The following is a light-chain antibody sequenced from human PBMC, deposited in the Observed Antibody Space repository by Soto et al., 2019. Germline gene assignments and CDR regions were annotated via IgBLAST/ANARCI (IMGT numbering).Light chain of an antibody. CDR3: SSYTTSTTLSVV. Sequence: QSVLTQPASVSGSPGQSITISCTGTSSDVGAYNYVSWYQQHPGKAPKLMIYGVTNRPSGVSNRFSGSKSGNMASLTISGLQAEDEADYYCSSYTTSTTLSVVFGGGTQLTVL. CDR2: GVT. CDR1: SSDVGAYNY. J-gene: IGLJ2*01. V-gene: IGLV2-14*01.